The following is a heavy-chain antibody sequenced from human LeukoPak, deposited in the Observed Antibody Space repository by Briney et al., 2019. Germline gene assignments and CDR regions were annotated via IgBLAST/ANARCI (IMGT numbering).Heavy chain of an antibody. J-gene: IGHJ4*02. D-gene: IGHD2-21*01. CDR2: ISGIGNST. CDR3: AKAPHIVVVIAQGDY. CDR1: GFTFSTYV. Sequence: GGSLRLSCAASGFTFSTYVMNWVRQSPGKGLEWVSLISGIGNSTYYADSVKGRFTISGDNSKNTLYLQMNSLRAEDTAVYYCAKAPHIVVVIAQGDYWGQGTLVTVSS. V-gene: IGHV3-23*01.